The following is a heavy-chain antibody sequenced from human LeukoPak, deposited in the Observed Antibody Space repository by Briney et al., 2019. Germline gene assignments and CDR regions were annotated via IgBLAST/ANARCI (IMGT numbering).Heavy chain of an antibody. J-gene: IGHJ6*02. V-gene: IGHV1-58*02. CDR3: AADLPRYDFWSGYPATYGMDV. CDR2: IVVGSGNT. D-gene: IGHD3-3*01. CDR1: GFTFTSSA. Sequence: GASVKVSCKASGFTFTSSAMQWVRQARGQRLEWIGWIVVGSGNTNYAQKFQERVAITRDMSTSTAYMELSSLRPEDTAVYYCAADLPRYDFWSGYPATYGMDVWGQGTTVTVSS.